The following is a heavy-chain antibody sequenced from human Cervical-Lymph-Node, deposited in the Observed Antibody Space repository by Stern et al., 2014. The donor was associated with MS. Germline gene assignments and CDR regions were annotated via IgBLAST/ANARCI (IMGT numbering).Heavy chain of an antibody. Sequence: DQLVESGGGVVQPGTSLRLSCAVSGFTFSNYGMHWVRQAPGKGLEWVAVISHDADGKFYADSVKGRFTISRDTPKNTMYLQLNSLKVEDTAVYFCAKKSVGTTGTTTAFDYWGQGTLVTVSS. CDR2: ISHDADGK. J-gene: IGHJ4*02. CDR3: AKKSVGTTGTTTAFDY. D-gene: IGHD1-1*01. V-gene: IGHV3-30*18. CDR1: GFTFSNYG.